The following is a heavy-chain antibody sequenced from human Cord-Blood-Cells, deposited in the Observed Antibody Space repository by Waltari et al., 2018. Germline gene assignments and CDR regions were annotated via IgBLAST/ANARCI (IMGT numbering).Heavy chain of an antibody. CDR2: IWYDGSNK. V-gene: IGHV3-33*01. D-gene: IGHD3-10*01. J-gene: IGHJ6*02. CDR3: ARDYYGSGSYLYYYYYVMDV. Sequence: QVQLVESGGGVVKPGRSLRLSCAASGFTFSSYGMHWVRQAPGKGLEWVAVIWYDGSNKYYADSVKGRFTISRDNSKNTLYLQMNSLRAEDTAVYYCARDYYGSGSYLYYYYYVMDVWGQGTTVTVSS. CDR1: GFTFSSYG.